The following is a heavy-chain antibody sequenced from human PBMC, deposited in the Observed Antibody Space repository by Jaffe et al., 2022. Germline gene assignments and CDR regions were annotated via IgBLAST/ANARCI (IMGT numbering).Heavy chain of an antibody. CDR3: ARGGQTYNWNYGYYYYYMDV. CDR2: ISSSSSTI. D-gene: IGHD1-7*01. V-gene: IGHV3-48*01. J-gene: IGHJ6*03. CDR1: GFTFSSYS. Sequence: EVQLVESGGGLVQPGGSLRLSCAASGFTFSSYSMNWVRQAPGKGLEWVSYISSSSSTIYYADSVKGRFTISRDNAKNSLYLQMNSLRAEDTAVYYCARGGQTYNWNYGYYYYYMDVWGKGTTVTVSS.